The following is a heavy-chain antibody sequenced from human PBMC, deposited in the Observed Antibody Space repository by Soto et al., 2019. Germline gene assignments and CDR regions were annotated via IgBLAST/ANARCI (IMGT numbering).Heavy chain of an antibody. Sequence: EVQLLESGGGLVQPGGSLRLSCIASGFSFSNYAMIWVRQAPGKGQEWVSSIEISGRATYYADAVKGRFTISRDDSKNAVYLQMNSLRGEDTAVYFCAKGDGGYFDHWGQGSLVTVSS. CDR2: IEISGRAT. CDR3: AKGDGGYFDH. J-gene: IGHJ4*02. CDR1: GFSFSNYA. D-gene: IGHD3-16*01. V-gene: IGHV3-23*05.